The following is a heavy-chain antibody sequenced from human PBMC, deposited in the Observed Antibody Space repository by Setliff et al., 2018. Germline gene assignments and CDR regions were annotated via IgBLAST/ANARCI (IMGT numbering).Heavy chain of an antibody. V-gene: IGHV4-39*07. J-gene: IGHJ4*02. Sequence: SETLSLTCTVSGGSISSGIYYWTWIRQPPGKGLEWIGSIYYTGSTYYNPSLKSRVTMSVDTSKRQFSLKLGSATAADTAVYYCARDMGQPYYFESWGLGTLVTVSS. CDR3: ARDMGQPYYFES. CDR2: IYYTGST. D-gene: IGHD1-1*01. CDR1: GGSISSGIYY.